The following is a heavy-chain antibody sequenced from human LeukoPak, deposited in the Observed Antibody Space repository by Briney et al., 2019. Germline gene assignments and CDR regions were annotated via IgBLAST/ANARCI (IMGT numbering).Heavy chain of an antibody. Sequence: GESLKISCKGSGYSFSSYWISWVRQMPGKGLEWMGRIDPTDSYTDYSPSFQGHVTISVDRSISTAYLQWSSLKASDTAMYFCASSRAGTLKVHNWFDPWGQGSLVTVSS. CDR3: ASSRAGTLKVHNWFDP. D-gene: IGHD6-19*01. CDR2: IDPTDSYT. CDR1: GYSFSSYW. J-gene: IGHJ5*02. V-gene: IGHV5-10-1*01.